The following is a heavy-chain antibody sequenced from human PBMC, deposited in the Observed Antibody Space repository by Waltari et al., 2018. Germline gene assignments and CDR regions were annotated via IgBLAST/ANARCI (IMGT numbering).Heavy chain of an antibody. D-gene: IGHD6-13*01. CDR3: ARGGSSSWYRFDY. J-gene: IGHJ4*02. V-gene: IGHV3-53*01. CDR2: IYSGGNK. Sequence: QAPGKGREWVSVIYSGGNKYYADSVKGRFTISRDNSKNTLFLQTNSLRAEDTAVYYCARGGSSSWYRFDYWGQGTLVTVSS.